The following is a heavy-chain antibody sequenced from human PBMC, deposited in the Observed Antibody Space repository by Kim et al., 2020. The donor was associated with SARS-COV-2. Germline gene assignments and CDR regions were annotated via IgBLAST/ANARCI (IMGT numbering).Heavy chain of an antibody. Sequence: ASVKVSCKASGYTFTSYALHWVRQAPGQSLEWMGLINPGNGNTKYSQKFQGRVTITRDTSASTVYMELSSLRSEDTAAYYCVRDDGSSWLFDSWGQGTRV. D-gene: IGHD6-13*01. V-gene: IGHV1-3*01. CDR3: VRDDGSSWLFDS. CDR1: GYTFTSYA. J-gene: IGHJ4*02. CDR2: INPGNGNT.